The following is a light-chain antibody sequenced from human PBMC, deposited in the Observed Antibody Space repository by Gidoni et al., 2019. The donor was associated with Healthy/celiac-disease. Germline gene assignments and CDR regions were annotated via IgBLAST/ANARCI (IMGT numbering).Light chain of an antibody. Sequence: EIVLTQSPGTLSLSPGARATLSCRASQSVSSSDLAWYQQKPGQAPRLLIYGASSRATGIPDRFSGSGSGTDFTLTISRLEPEDFAVYYCQQYGSSPMYTFGQGTKLEIK. CDR1: QSVSSSD. CDR3: QQYGSSPMYT. J-gene: IGKJ2*01. CDR2: GAS. V-gene: IGKV3-20*01.